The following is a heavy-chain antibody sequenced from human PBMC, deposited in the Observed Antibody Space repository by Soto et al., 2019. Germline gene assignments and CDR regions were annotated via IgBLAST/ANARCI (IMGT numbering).Heavy chain of an antibody. D-gene: IGHD5-12*01. J-gene: IGHJ4*02. CDR3: ARDVNGYESDY. CDR1: GYTFAGYY. CDR2: INSDTGGT. Sequence: GASVKVSCKASGYTFAGYYIHWVRQAPGQGLEWMGWINSDTGGTNSAQKFQGRVTMTRDTSVSTAYMELTRLQYDDTALYYCARDVNGYESDYWGQGTLVTVSS. V-gene: IGHV1-2*02.